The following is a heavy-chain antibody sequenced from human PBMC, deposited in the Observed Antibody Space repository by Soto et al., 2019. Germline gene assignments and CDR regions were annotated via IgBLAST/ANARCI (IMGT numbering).Heavy chain of an antibody. J-gene: IGHJ5*02. V-gene: IGHV3-21*01. CDR3: TRDASRDSSARGWFDP. D-gene: IGHD6-13*01. CDR2: ISSNSAYI. Sequence: GGSLRLSCAASGFTFRSFTMNWVRQAPGKGLEWVSTISSNSAYIYYTDALRGRFTISRDNAKNSLHLQMNSLRAEDTAVYYCTRDASRDSSARGWFDPWGPGTLVPVSS. CDR1: GFTFRSFT.